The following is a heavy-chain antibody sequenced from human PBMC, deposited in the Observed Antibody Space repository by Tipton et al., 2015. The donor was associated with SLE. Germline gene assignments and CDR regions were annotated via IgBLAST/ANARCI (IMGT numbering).Heavy chain of an antibody. CDR1: GFTFSSFA. J-gene: IGHJ6*03. Sequence: SLRLSCAASGFTFSSFAMHWVRQAPGKGLEWVAIISHDGTNKFFADPVKGRFTISRDNSKNTLSLQMNSLRTEDSGVYYCAREVGAGADSYGNYYMDVWGKGTTVTVSS. D-gene: IGHD2-21*01. CDR2: ISHDGTNK. V-gene: IGHV3-30*04. CDR3: AREVGAGADSYGNYYMDV.